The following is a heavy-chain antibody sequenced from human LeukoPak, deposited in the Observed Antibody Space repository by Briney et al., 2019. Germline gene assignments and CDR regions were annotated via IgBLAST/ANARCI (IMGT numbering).Heavy chain of an antibody. CDR2: IYPGDSDT. V-gene: IGHV5-51*01. CDR3: ARQYYDFWSGYYEPFDY. Sequence: GESLKISCKGSGYSFTSYWIGWVRQMPGKGLEWMGIIYPGDSDTRYSPSFQGQVTISADKSISTAYLQWSSLKPSDTAMYYCARQYYDFWSGYYEPFDYWGQGTLVTVSS. J-gene: IGHJ4*02. CDR1: GYSFTSYW. D-gene: IGHD3-3*01.